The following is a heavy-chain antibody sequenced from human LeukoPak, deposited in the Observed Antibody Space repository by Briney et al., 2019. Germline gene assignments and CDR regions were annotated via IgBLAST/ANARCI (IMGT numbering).Heavy chain of an antibody. V-gene: IGHV4-59*01. J-gene: IGHJ4*02. CDR1: GGSISSYY. D-gene: IGHD3-10*01. CDR3: ARTMVRGVIEDY. Sequence: TSETLSLTCTVSGGSISSYYWSWIRQPPGKGLEWIGYIYYSGSTNYNPSLESRVTISVDTSKNQFSLKPSSVTAADTAVYYCARTMVRGVIEDYWGQGTLVTVSS. CDR2: IYYSGST.